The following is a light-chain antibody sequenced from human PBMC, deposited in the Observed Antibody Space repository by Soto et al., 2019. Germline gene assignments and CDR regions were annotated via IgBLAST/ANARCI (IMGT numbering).Light chain of an antibody. CDR2: TAS. J-gene: IGKJ4*01. CDR3: HQANSLPPT. V-gene: IGKV1-12*01. Sequence: DIQMTQSPSSVSASVGDRVTITCRPSQDINRDLGWYQQRPGKPPKLLIHTASSLAAGVPSRFSASGYGTDFSLTINSLQAEDFATYYCHQANSLPPTFGGGTRV. CDR1: QDINRD.